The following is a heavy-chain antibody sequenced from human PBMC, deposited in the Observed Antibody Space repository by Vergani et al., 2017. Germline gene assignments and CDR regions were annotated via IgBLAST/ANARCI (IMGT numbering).Heavy chain of an antibody. CDR2: IYYSGST. CDR3: AREEAAAGTLDY. J-gene: IGHJ4*02. D-gene: IGHD6-13*01. CDR1: NGSISNSNYY. Sequence: QLQLQESGPGLVKPSETLSLTCTVSNGSISNSNYYWGWIRQPPGKGLEWIGSIYYSGSTYYNPSLKSRVTISVDTSKNQFSLKLSSVTAADTAVYYCAREEAAAGTLDYWGQGTLVTVSS. V-gene: IGHV4-39*07.